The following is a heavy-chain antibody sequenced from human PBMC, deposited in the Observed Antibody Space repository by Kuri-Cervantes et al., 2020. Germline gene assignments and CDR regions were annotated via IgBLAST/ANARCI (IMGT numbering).Heavy chain of an antibody. CDR2: ISYDGSNK. D-gene: IGHD1-26*01. J-gene: IGHJ3*02. CDR1: GFTFSRNW. CDR3: ARDPEWELLLGAFDI. Sequence: GESLKISCAASGFTFSRNWMHWVRQAPGKGLEWVAVISYDGSNKYYADSVKGRFTISRDNSKNTLYLQMNSLRAEDTAVYYCARDPEWELLLGAFDIWGQGTMVTVSS. V-gene: IGHV3-30-3*01.